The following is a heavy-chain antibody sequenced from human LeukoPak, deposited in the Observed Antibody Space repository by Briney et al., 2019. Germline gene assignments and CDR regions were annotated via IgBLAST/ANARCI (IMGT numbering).Heavy chain of an antibody. J-gene: IGHJ4*02. CDR1: GFTFSSYG. CDR2: ISYDGSNK. CDR3: AKEFPQQLGPFDY. D-gene: IGHD6-13*01. Sequence: GGSLRLSCAASGFTFSSYGMHWVRQAPGKGLEWVAVISYDGSNKYYADSVKGRFTISRDNSMNTLYLQMNSLRAEDTAVYYCAKEFPQQLGPFDYWGQGTLVTVSS. V-gene: IGHV3-30*18.